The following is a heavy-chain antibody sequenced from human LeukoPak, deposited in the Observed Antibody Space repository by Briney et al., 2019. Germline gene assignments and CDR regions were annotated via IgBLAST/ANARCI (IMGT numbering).Heavy chain of an antibody. CDR3: VRDRCSSTSCHDSPNWFDP. CDR1: GFTFSKYW. J-gene: IGHJ5*02. Sequence: PGGSLRLSCAASGFTFSKYWLHWLRQAPGKGLVWVSRINPDDKSASYADSVKGRFTIARDDARKTLYLQMNSLRAEDTALYYCVRDRCSSTSCHDSPNWFDPWGQGTLVTVSS. V-gene: IGHV3-74*01. D-gene: IGHD2-2*01. CDR2: INPDDKSA.